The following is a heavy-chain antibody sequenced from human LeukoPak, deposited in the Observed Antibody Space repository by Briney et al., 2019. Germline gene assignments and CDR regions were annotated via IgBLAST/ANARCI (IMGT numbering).Heavy chain of an antibody. CDR3: ARDAGWGYYDL. J-gene: IGHJ4*02. CDR1: GFTFSTSW. Sequence: GVSLRRSCVASGFTFSTSWVTWVRQAPGTGLEWVANIDKHGNGKYYVDSVKGRFAISRDYASNSVFLQMDSLRAEDTSVYYCARDAGWGYYDLWGQGTPVTVSS. V-gene: IGHV3-7*01. D-gene: IGHD1-26*01. CDR2: IDKHGNGK.